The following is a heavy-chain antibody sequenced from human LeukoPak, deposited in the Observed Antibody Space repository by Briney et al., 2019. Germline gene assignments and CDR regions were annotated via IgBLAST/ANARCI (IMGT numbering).Heavy chain of an antibody. CDR2: ISSSSSYI. J-gene: IGHJ6*03. V-gene: IGHV3-21*01. CDR3: EKEGAEFRGYLDV. D-gene: IGHD3-16*01. Sequence: GGSLRLSCAASGFTFSSYSMNWVRQAPGKGLEWVSSISSSSSYIYYADSVKGRFTISKDFSRDTLYLQMNSLRDDDTAVYYCEKEGAEFRGYLDVWGKGATVTDSS. CDR1: GFTFSSYS.